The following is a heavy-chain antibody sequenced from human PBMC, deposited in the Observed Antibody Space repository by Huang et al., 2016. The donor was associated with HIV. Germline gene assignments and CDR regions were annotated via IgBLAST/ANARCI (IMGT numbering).Heavy chain of an antibody. CDR1: TFRFGAYW. CDR2: IKQDESEK. J-gene: IGHJ6*02. V-gene: IGHV3-7*01. Sequence: VESGGRLVQPGGSIRLSCVGSTFRFGAYWMSWVRQSPGKGLEWVANIKQDESEKYYVESVKGRLNISRDNAKKVLFLEMNNVRVEDTATYYCATKTAAMDIWGQGTTVTVS. CDR3: ATKTAAMDI. D-gene: IGHD1-7*01.